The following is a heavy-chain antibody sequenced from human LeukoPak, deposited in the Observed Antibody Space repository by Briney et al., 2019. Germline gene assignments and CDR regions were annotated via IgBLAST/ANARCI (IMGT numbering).Heavy chain of an antibody. D-gene: IGHD1-1*01. CDR3: VRDGTGYPPFDL. V-gene: IGHV3-74*01. CDR1: GFTLSDHW. J-gene: IGHJ5*02. CDR2: INVDGSDT. Sequence: GGSLRLSCAASGFTLSDHWMYWVRQPPGKGLLWVSHINVDGSDTDYADSVKGRFTVSRDNARNTLYLQMDSLRVEDTAVYYCVRDGTGYPPFDLWGQGNLVTVSS.